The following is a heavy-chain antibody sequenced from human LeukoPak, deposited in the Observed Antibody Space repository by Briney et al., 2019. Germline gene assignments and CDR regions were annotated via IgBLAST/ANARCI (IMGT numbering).Heavy chain of an antibody. CDR2: ISSSSSST. Sequence: GGSLRLSCAASRFTFNKYNMNWVRQAPGKGLEWVSYISSSSSSTYYADSVKGRFTISRDNAKNSLYLQMNSLRAEDTALYYCARVSDISVAAYFDYWGQGTLVTVSS. CDR3: ARVSDISVAAYFDY. J-gene: IGHJ4*02. CDR1: RFTFNKYN. V-gene: IGHV3-48*01. D-gene: IGHD6-19*01.